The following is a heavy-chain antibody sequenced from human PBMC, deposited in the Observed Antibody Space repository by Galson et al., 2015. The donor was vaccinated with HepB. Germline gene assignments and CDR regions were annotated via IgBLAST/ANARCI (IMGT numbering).Heavy chain of an antibody. J-gene: IGHJ4*02. V-gene: IGHV3-30*04. D-gene: IGHD3-10*01. CDR3: ANLWFGETGGFDY. CDR2: ISYDGSNK. CDR1: GFTFSSYA. Sequence: SLRLSCAASGFTFSSYAMHWVRQAPGKGLEWVAVISYDGSNKYYADSVKGRFTISRDNSKNTLYLQMNSLRAEDTAVYYCANLWFGETGGFDYWGQGTLVTVSS.